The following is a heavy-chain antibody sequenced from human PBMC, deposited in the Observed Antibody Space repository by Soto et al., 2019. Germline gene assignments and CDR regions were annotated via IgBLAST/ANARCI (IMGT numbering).Heavy chain of an antibody. CDR2: SIPIFGTA. D-gene: IGHD1-26*01. CDR3: ASSTRATNPYYYYYYGMDV. Sequence: PVKVSCKASGGTFSSYAISWVRQAPGQGLEWMGGSIPIFGTANYAQKFQGRVTITADKSTSTAYMELSSLRSEDTAVYYCASSTRATNPYYYYYYGMDVWGQGTTVTVSS. J-gene: IGHJ6*02. CDR1: GGTFSSYA. V-gene: IGHV1-69*06.